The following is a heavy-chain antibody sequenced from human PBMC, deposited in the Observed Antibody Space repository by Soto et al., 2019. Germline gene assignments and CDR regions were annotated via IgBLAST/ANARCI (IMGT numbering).Heavy chain of an antibody. CDR2: ISYDGSNK. J-gene: IGHJ4*02. Sequence: GGSLRLSCAASGFSFSSDSMHWVRQAPGKGLEWVAVISYDGSNKYYADSVKGRFTISRDNSKNTLYLQMNSLRAEDTAVYYCAKDRAVEMATIGLCDYWGQGT. D-gene: IGHD5-12*01. CDR3: AKDRAVEMATIGLCDY. CDR1: GFSFSSDS. V-gene: IGHV3-30*18.